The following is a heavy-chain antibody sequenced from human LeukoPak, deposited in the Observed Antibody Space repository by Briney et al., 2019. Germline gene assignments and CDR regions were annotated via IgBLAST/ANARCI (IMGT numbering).Heavy chain of an antibody. J-gene: IGHJ4*02. CDR2: IYSGGST. CDR1: GFTVSSNY. V-gene: IGHV3-53*01. D-gene: IGHD1-26*01. Sequence: PAGGSLRLSCAASGFTVSSNYMSWVRQAPGKGLEWVSVIYSGGSTYYADSVKGRFTISRDNSKNTLYLQMNSLRAEDTAVYYCANYNRYSGSYDGHWGQGTLVTVSS. CDR3: ANYNRYSGSYDGH.